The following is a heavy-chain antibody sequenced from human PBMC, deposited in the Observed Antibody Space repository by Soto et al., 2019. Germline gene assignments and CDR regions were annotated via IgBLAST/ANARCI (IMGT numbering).Heavy chain of an antibody. D-gene: IGHD3-10*01. CDR2: MNPNSGNT. Sequence: ASVKVSCKASGYTFTSYDINWVRQATGQGLEWMGWMNPNSGNTGYAQKFQGRVTMTRNTSISTAYMELSSLRSEDTAVYYCATYTDYYGSGSYAFDIWGQGTMVTVSS. V-gene: IGHV1-8*01. J-gene: IGHJ3*02. CDR1: GYTFTSYD. CDR3: ATYTDYYGSGSYAFDI.